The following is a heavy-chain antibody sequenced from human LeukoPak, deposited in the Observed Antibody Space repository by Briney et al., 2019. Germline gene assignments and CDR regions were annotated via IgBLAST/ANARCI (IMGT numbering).Heavy chain of an antibody. V-gene: IGHV4-39*01. CDR3: ARHYGRFGVVFFDY. Sequence: PSETLSLTCTVSGGSMSSYYWSWIRQPPGKGLEWIGSIYYSGSTSYNPSLKSRVTISVDTSKNQFSLKLSSVTAADTAVYYCARHYGRFGVVFFDYWGQGTLVTVSS. CDR1: GGSMSSYY. D-gene: IGHD3-3*01. CDR2: IYYSGST. J-gene: IGHJ4*02.